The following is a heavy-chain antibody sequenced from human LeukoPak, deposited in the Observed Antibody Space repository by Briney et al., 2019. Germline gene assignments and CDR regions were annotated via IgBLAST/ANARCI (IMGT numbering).Heavy chain of an antibody. CDR1: GFTFSSYW. V-gene: IGHV3-7*01. CDR2: IKHDRSET. D-gene: IGHD3-22*01. Sequence: PGGSLRLSCAASGFTFSSYWMSWVRQAPGKGLEWVANIKHDRSETYYVDSVKGRFTISRDNAGNSLYLQMNSLRAEDTAVYYCARGGYYDSSGYYVNYWGQGTLVTVSS. J-gene: IGHJ4*02. CDR3: ARGGYYDSSGYYVNY.